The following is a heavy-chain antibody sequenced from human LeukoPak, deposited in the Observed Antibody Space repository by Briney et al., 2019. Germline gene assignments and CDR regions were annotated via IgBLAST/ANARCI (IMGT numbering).Heavy chain of an antibody. CDR1: GFAFSNLA. D-gene: IGHD6-19*01. CDR3: AKDARRTNGWYFFDY. Sequence: RPGGSLRLSCAASGFAFSNLAMGWVRQAPGQGLEWVSVISDSGSLTYYADSVKGRFTISRDNSKNTLFLQMNSLRAEDTAVYYCAKDARRTNGWYFFDYWGQGTLVTVSS. J-gene: IGHJ4*02. V-gene: IGHV3-23*01. CDR2: ISDSGSLT.